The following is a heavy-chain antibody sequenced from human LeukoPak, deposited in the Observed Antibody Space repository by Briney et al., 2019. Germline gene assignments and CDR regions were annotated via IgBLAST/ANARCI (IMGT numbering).Heavy chain of an antibody. J-gene: IGHJ4*02. CDR3: TKGRGI. CDR2: IYTSGTS. D-gene: IGHD3-10*01. V-gene: IGHV4-61*09. Sequence: PSETLSLTCTVSGGSISSGSYDWYWLRQPAGRGLEWIGHIYTSGTSNYNPSLRSRVTISVDTSNNQFSLKLTSVTAADTAVYYCTKGRGIWGQGTLVTVSS. CDR1: GGSISSGSYD.